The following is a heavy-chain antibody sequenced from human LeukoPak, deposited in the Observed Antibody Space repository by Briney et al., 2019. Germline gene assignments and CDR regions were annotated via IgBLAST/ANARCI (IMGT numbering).Heavy chain of an antibody. CDR1: GFTFSSYA. V-gene: IGHV3-23*01. J-gene: IGHJ4*02. CDR2: ISGGGGST. CDR3: AKAEGINAGYSSSWADPYFDY. D-gene: IGHD6-13*01. Sequence: PGGSLRLSCAASGFTFSSYAMSWVRQAPGKGLEWVSAISGGGGSTYYADSVKGRFTISRDNSKNTLYLQMNSLRAEDTAVYYCAKAEGINAGYSSSWADPYFDYWGQGTLVTVSS.